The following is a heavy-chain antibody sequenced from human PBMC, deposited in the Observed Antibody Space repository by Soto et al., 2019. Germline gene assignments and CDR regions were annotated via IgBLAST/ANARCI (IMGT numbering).Heavy chain of an antibody. D-gene: IGHD2-15*01. J-gene: IGHJ4*02. Sequence: QVQLQESGPGLVKPSQTLSLTCTVSGGSISSGGYYWSWIRQHPGKGLEWIGYIYYSGSTYYNPPLKSRSTLSVDTSKNHYALKLSAVTASDTAVHYCAIVLGERIDYWGQGTLVTVA. CDR1: GGSISSGGYY. CDR3: AIVLGERIDY. V-gene: IGHV4-31*03. CDR2: IYYSGST.